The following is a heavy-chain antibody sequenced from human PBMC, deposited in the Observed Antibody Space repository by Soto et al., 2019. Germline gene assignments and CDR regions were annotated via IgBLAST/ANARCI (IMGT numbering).Heavy chain of an antibody. D-gene: IGHD3-22*01. CDR3: ARAPGSSGYFRFDY. J-gene: IGHJ4*02. CDR1: GYTFTGYY. CDR2: INPNSGGT. Sequence: ASVKVSCKASGYTFTGYYMHWLRQSPGQGLEWMGWINPNSGGTNYAQKFQGRVTMTRDTSISTAYMELSRLRSDDTAVYYCARAPGSSGYFRFDYWGQGTLVTVSS. V-gene: IGHV1-2*02.